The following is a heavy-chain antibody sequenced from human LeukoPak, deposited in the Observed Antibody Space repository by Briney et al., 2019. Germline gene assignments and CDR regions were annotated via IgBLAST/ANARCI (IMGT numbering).Heavy chain of an antibody. CDR1: GGSFSGYY. D-gene: IGHD3-16*01. V-gene: IGHV4-34*01. CDR3: ARAMITSGYFDY. Sequence: KSSETLSLTCAVYGGSFSGYYWSWIRQPPGKGLEWIGEINHSGSTNYNPSLKSRVTISVDKSKNQFSLKLSSVTAADTAVYYCARAMITSGYFDYWGQGTLVTVSS. CDR2: INHSGST. J-gene: IGHJ4*02.